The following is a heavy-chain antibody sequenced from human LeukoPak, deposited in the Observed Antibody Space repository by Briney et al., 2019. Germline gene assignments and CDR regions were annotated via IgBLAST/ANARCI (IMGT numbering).Heavy chain of an antibody. CDR2: IYHSAST. CDR3: ARAGWRAGSLDY. Sequence: PSETLSLTCAVSGGSISSSNWWSWVRQPPGKGLEWIGEIYHSASTNYNPSLKSRVTISVDKSKNQFSLKLSSVTAAGTAVYYCARAGWRAGSLDYWGQGTLVTVSS. V-gene: IGHV4-4*02. J-gene: IGHJ4*02. CDR1: GGSISSSNW. D-gene: IGHD3-10*01.